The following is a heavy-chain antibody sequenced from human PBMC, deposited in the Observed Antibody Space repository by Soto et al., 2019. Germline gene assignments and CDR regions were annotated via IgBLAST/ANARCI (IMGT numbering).Heavy chain of an antibody. Sequence: PSETLSLTCTVSGGSISSSSYYWGWIRQPPGKGLEWIGSIYYSGSTYYNPSLKSRVTISVDTSKNQFSLKLSSVTAADTAMYYCARNYGYCSSTSCYGNFDYWAREPWSLSPQ. D-gene: IGHD2-2*03. CDR3: ARNYGYCSSTSCYGNFDY. J-gene: IGHJ4*02. V-gene: IGHV4-39*01. CDR1: GGSISSSSYY. CDR2: IYYSGST.